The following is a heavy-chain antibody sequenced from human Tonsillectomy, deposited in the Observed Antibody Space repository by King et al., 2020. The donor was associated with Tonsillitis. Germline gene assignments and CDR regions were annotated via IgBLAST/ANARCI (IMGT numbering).Heavy chain of an antibody. CDR2: IAHDGSNK. CDR1: GFTFSSYV. D-gene: IGHD1-14*01. J-gene: IGHJ3*01. CDR3: ARILIRGERYNGLDL. Sequence: VQLVESGGGVVQPGRSLRLSCAASGFTFSSYVMHWVRQAPGKGLEWVSGIAHDGSNKYYGDSVKGRLTISRDNLKNTLYLQMNSLRVEDTAMYYCARILIRGERYNGLDLWGPGTRVIVSS. V-gene: IGHV3-33*05.